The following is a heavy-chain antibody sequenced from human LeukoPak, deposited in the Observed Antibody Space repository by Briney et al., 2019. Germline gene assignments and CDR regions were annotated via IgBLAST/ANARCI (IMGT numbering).Heavy chain of an antibody. CDR1: GGSISSYY. CDR3: ARDGSSGWYRYFDY. CDR2: IYTSGST. J-gene: IGHJ4*02. Sequence: SETLSLTCTVSGGSISSYYWSWIWQPAGKGLEWIGRIYTSGSTNYNPSLKSRVTMSVDTSKNQFSLKLSSMTAADTAVYYCARDGSSGWYRYFDYWGQGTLVTVSS. D-gene: IGHD6-19*01. V-gene: IGHV4-4*07.